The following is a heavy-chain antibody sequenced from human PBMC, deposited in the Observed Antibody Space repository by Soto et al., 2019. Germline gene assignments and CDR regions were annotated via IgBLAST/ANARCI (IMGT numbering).Heavy chain of an antibody. CDR1: GFTFREAW. Sequence: EVQLVESGGGLVKPGGSLRVSCAASGFTFREAWMNWVRQAPGKGLEWVGRIKSRTDGGTIEYATPVKGRFIISRDELKNTLYLQMDSLKTEDTAVYYCWGSAYWGQGTLVTVSS. V-gene: IGHV3-15*07. D-gene: IGHD3-16*01. CDR3: WGSAY. J-gene: IGHJ4*02. CDR2: IKSRTDGGTI.